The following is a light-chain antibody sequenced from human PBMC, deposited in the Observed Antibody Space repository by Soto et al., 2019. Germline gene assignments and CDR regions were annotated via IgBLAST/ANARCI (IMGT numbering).Light chain of an antibody. J-gene: IGKJ4*01. CDR1: QTVTTD. CDR2: GAS. V-gene: IGKV3D-15*01. Sequence: EIVMTQSPVTLSVSPGERATLSCRASQTVTTDLAWYQQKPGQAPRLLIYGASTRATGIPDRFSGSGSGTDFTLTISSLEPEDSAVYCCQQRYVWLTFGGGTKVDIK. CDR3: QQRYVWLT.